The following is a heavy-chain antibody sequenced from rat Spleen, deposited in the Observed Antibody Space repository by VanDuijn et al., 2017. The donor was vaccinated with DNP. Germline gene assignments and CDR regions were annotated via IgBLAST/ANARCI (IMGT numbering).Heavy chain of an antibody. CDR1: GFTFRDHN. V-gene: IGHV5-7*01. CDR3: ARHRTIMPYYYAMDA. D-gene: IGHD1-12*01. Sequence: EVQLVESGGGLVQPGRSLKLSCAASGFTFRDHNMAWVRQAPKKGLEWVATITYDGSSTYYRDSVKGRFIISRDNAKGTLYLQMDSLRSEDTATYYCARHRTIMPYYYAMDAWGQGASVTVSS. J-gene: IGHJ4*01. CDR2: ITYDGSST.